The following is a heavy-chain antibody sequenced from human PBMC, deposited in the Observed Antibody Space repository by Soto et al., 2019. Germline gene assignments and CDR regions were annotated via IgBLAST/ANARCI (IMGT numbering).Heavy chain of an antibody. Sequence: EVQLVESGGGLVQPGGSLRLSCAASGFTFSSYSMNWVRQAPGKGLEWVSCISSSSSYIYYADSVKGRFTISRDNAKNSLYLQMNSLSAEDTAVYYCARDRHYYDSSGDPKPFDYWGQGTLVTVSS. J-gene: IGHJ4*02. CDR2: ISSSSSYI. D-gene: IGHD3-22*01. CDR3: ARDRHYYDSSGDPKPFDY. CDR1: GFTFSSYS. V-gene: IGHV3-21*01.